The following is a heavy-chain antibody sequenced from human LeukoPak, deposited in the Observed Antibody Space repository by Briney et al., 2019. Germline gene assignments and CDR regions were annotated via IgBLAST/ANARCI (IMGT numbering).Heavy chain of an antibody. D-gene: IGHD3-10*01. V-gene: IGHV3-23*01. Sequence: GGSLRLSCAASGFTFSSYAMSWVRQAPGKGLEWVSAISGSGGSKYYADSVKGRFTISRDNSKNTLYLQMNSLRAEDTAVYYCARDEYYYGSGTYYGPDYWGQGTLVTVSS. CDR1: GFTFSSYA. CDR3: ARDEYYYGSGTYYGPDY. J-gene: IGHJ4*02. CDR2: ISGSGGSK.